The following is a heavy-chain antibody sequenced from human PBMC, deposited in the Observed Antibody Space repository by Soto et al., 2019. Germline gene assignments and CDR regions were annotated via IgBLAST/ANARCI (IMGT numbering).Heavy chain of an antibody. D-gene: IGHD3-22*01. CDR1: GFTFSNYG. Sequence: GGSLRLSCAASGFTFSNYGMHWVRQAPGKGLEWVAVMCDDGSNKYYADSVKGRFTISRDNSKNTLYLQMNSLRAEDTAVYYCARDRYYDSGCSQHGYWGKGTLVTVSS. CDR3: ARDRYYDSGCSQHGY. CDR2: MCDDGSNK. V-gene: IGHV3-33*01. J-gene: IGHJ4*02.